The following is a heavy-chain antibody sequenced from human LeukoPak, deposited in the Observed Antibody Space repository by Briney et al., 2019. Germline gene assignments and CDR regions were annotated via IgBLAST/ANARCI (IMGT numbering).Heavy chain of an antibody. Sequence: GGSLRLSCAASGFTFSSYWMHWVRQAPGKGLVWVSTIRGSGGGTYYADSVKGRFTISRDNSKNTLYLQMNSLRDEDTALYYCAKAGIGVVGYFDYWGQGTLVTVSS. CDR1: GFTFSSYW. D-gene: IGHD6-19*01. J-gene: IGHJ4*02. CDR3: AKAGIGVVGYFDY. V-gene: IGHV3-23*01. CDR2: IRGSGGGT.